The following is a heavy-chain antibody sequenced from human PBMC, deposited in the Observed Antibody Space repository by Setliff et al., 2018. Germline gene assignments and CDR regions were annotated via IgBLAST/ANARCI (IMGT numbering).Heavy chain of an antibody. CDR2: IYYSGST. CDR1: GGSISSYY. Sequence: PSETLSLTCTVSGGSISSYYWSWIRQPPGKGLEWIGYIYYSGSTYYNPSLKSRVTISLDTSKNQFSLKLTSVTAADTAVYYCASGLNWLSSTEFDYWGQGTLVTVSS. V-gene: IGHV4-59*08. D-gene: IGHD1-20*01. CDR3: ASGLNWLSSTEFDY. J-gene: IGHJ4*02.